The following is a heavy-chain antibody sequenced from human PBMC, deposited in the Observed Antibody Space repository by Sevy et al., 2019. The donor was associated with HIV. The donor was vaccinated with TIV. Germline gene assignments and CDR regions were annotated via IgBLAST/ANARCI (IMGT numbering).Heavy chain of an antibody. CDR3: VRDGGCSSTSCLLYFDY. CDR2: ISSSSSYI. V-gene: IGHV3-21*01. Sequence: GGSLRLSCAASGFTFSRYSMNWVRQAPGKGLEWVSSISSSSSYIYYTDSVKGRFTISRDHAKNSLYLQMNSLRAEDTAVYYCVRDGGCSSTSCLLYFDYWGQGTLVTVSS. D-gene: IGHD2-2*01. J-gene: IGHJ4*02. CDR1: GFTFSRYS.